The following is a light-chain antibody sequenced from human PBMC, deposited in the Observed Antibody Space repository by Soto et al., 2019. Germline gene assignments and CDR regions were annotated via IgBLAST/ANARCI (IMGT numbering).Light chain of an antibody. CDR3: AVWDESLRGYV. CDR1: TSNIGSNY. CDR2: GKN. V-gene: IGLV1-47*02. Sequence: VLPQPPSASGTPGQRVTISCSGSTSNIGSNYVYWYQQFPGTAPKLLIFGKNRRPSGVPDRFSGSKSDTSASLAISGLRSEDEADYYCAVWDESLRGYVFASGTKVTVL. J-gene: IGLJ1*01.